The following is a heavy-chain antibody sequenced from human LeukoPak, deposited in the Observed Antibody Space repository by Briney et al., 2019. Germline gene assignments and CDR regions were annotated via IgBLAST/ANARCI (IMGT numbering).Heavy chain of an antibody. CDR1: GGSISSYY. Sequence: PSETLSLTCTVSGGSISSYYWSWIRQPPGEGLEWIGYIYYSGSTNYNPSLKSRVTISVDTSKNQFSLKLSSVTAADTAVYYCARGGDYIDAFDIWGQGTMVTVSS. CDR2: IYYSGST. J-gene: IGHJ3*02. V-gene: IGHV4-59*01. CDR3: ARGGDYIDAFDI. D-gene: IGHD2-21*02.